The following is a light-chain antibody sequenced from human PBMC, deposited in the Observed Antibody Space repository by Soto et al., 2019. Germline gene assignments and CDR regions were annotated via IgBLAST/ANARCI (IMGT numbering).Light chain of an antibody. CDR2: ATS. CDR3: QQYQT. V-gene: IGKV3-20*01. J-gene: IGKJ3*01. Sequence: EIVLTQSPGTLSLSPGERATLSCRASQSVGSSYLAWYQQKPGQAPGLLIYATSSRATGIPDRFSGSGSGTDFTLTISRLEPEDFAVYYCQQYQTFGPGTKVDI. CDR1: QSVGSSY.